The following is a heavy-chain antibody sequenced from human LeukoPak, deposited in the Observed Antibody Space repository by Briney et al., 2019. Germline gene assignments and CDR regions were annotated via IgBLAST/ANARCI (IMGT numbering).Heavy chain of an antibody. CDR1: GYTFTSYD. V-gene: IGHV1-8*01. CDR3: AVNYYYDSSGYLDAFDI. CDR2: MNPNSGNT. Sequence: GASVKVSCKASGYTFTSYDINWVRQATGQGLEWMGWMNPNSGNTGYAQKFQGRVTMTRNTSISTAYMELSSLRSEDTAVYYCAVNYYYDSSGYLDAFDIWVQGTMVTVSS. D-gene: IGHD3-22*01. J-gene: IGHJ3*02.